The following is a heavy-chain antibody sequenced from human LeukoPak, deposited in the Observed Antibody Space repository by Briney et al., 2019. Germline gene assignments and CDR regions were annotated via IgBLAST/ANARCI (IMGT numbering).Heavy chain of an antibody. CDR3: ARVTVAGWNGAFDI. D-gene: IGHD4-23*01. CDR2: IGPNNGNA. V-gene: IGHV1-18*01. Sequence: ASVKVSCKASGYTFTTYGITWVRQAPGQGLEWMGWIGPNNGNAYYAQKVYGRVTMTTETSTNTAYMELRSLISDDTAVYYCARVTVAGWNGAFDIWGQGTMVTVSS. J-gene: IGHJ3*02. CDR1: GYTFTTYG.